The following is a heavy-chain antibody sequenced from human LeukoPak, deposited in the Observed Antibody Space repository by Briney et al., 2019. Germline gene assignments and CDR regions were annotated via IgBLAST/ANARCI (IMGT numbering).Heavy chain of an antibody. J-gene: IGHJ6*03. CDR3: ARDGYGGNSGNYYYYMD. CDR1: RFTFSSYA. V-gene: IGHV3-30-3*01. CDR2: ISYDGSNK. Sequence: PGGSLRLSCAASRFTFSSYAMHWVRQAPGKGLEWVAVISYDGSNKYYADSVKGRFTISRDNSKNTLYLQMNSLRAEDTAVYYCARDGYGGNSGNYYYYMD. D-gene: IGHD4-23*01.